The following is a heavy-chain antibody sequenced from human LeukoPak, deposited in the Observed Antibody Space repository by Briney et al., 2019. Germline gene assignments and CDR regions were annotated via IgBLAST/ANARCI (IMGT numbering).Heavy chain of an antibody. CDR3: ARDGGGPYCSSTSCTGEELELLGFDY. D-gene: IGHD2-2*01. J-gene: IGHJ4*02. Sequence: GXSVKVSCKASGYTFNRYGISWVRQAPGQGLEWMGWIGSYNGNTNYAQKLQGRVTITADKSTSTAYMELRSLRSDDTAAYYCARDGGGPYCSSTSCTGEELELLGFDYWGQGTLVTVSS. CDR2: IGSYNGNT. CDR1: GYTFNRYG. V-gene: IGHV1-18*01.